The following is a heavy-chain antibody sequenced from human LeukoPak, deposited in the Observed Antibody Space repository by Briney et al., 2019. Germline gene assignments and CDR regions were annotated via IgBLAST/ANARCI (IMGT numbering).Heavy chain of an antibody. J-gene: IGHJ4*02. CDR3: ASSDSSSPGDY. V-gene: IGHV4-4*09. CDR2: IYASVST. Sequence: SETLSLTCTVSGGSISSYYWSWIRQPPGKGLEWVGYIYASVSTNYNPSLKSRVTISVDTSKNQFSLKLSSVTAADTAVYYCASSDSSSPGDYWGQGTLVTVSS. CDR1: GGSISSYY. D-gene: IGHD6-6*01.